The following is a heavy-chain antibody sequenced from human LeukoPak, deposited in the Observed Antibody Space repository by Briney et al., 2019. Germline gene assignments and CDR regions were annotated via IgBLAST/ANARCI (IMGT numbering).Heavy chain of an antibody. CDR3: ARASPELFGPFDI. Sequence: GGSLRLSCAASGFTFSSYSMNWVRQAPGKGLEWVSSISISSSYIYYADSVKGRFTISRDNAKNSLYLQMNSLRAEDTAVYYCARASPELFGPFDIWGQGTMVTVSS. CDR1: GFTFSSYS. D-gene: IGHD1-26*01. V-gene: IGHV3-21*01. J-gene: IGHJ3*02. CDR2: ISISSSYI.